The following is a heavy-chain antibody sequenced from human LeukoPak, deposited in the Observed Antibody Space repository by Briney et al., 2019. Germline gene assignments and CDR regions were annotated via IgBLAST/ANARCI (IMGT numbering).Heavy chain of an antibody. J-gene: IGHJ5*02. CDR3: ARGRPYDFWSGYYTDHNLFDP. CDR1: GYTFTSYD. D-gene: IGHD3-3*01. V-gene: IGHV1-8*03. Sequence: ASVKVSCKASGYTFTSYDINWVRQATGQGLEWMGWMNPNSGNTGYAQKFQGRVTITRNTSISTAYMELSSLRSEDTAVYYCARGRPYDFWSGYYTDHNLFDPWGQGTLVTVSS. CDR2: MNPNSGNT.